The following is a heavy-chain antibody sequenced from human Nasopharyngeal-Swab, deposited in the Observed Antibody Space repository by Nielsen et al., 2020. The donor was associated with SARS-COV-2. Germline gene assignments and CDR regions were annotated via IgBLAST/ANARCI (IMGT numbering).Heavy chain of an antibody. CDR2: ISGSGDTT. D-gene: IGHD2-21*01. CDR3: AKAPYLRGLDV. CDR1: GFTFSSYA. J-gene: IGHJ6*02. Sequence: GGSLRLSCAASGFTFSSYAMSWVRQAPGKGLEWVSIISGSGDTTYYADSVNDRFTIPRDNSKNTLYLQMNSLRVEDTALYYCAKAPYLRGLDVWGQGTTVTVSS. V-gene: IGHV3-23*01.